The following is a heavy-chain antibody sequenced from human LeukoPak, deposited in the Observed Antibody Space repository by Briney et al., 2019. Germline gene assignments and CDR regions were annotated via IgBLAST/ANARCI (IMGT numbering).Heavy chain of an antibody. Sequence: GGSLRLSCAASGFTFSDYYMSWIRQAPGKGLEWVSYISTSGSTIFYADSVKGRFTISRDNAKNSLYLQMNSLRAEDTAVYYCARDDYNNYGWVDPWGQGTLITVSS. CDR1: GFTFSDYY. D-gene: IGHD4-11*01. CDR3: ARDDYNNYGWVDP. J-gene: IGHJ5*02. V-gene: IGHV3-11*04. CDR2: ISTSGSTI.